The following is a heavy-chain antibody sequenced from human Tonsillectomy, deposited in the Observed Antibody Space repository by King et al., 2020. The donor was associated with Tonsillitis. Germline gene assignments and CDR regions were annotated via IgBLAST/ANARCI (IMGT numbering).Heavy chain of an antibody. CDR1: GFTFSSFA. Sequence: VQLVESGGDLVQPGGSLRLSCATSGFTFSSFAMSWVRQAPGKGLEWVSGIGGSGGRTYYADSVKGRFTISRDNSKNTLYLQMNSLRAGDTAVYSCAKFRWVQPLDGLDYWGQRTLVTVPS. J-gene: IGHJ4*02. V-gene: IGHV3-23*04. D-gene: IGHD1-1*01. CDR2: IGGSGGRT. CDR3: AKFRWVQPLDGLDY.